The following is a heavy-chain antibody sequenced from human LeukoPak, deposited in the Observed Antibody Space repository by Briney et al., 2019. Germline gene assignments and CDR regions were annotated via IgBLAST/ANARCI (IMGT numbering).Heavy chain of an antibody. V-gene: IGHV4-4*02. Sequence: SETLSLTCAVSGGSISSSNWWSWVRQPPGKGLEWIGEIYHSGSTNYNPSLKSRVTISVDKSKNQFSLKLSSVTAADTAVYYCAREMATIRGAFDIWGQGTMVTVSS. CDR3: AREMATIRGAFDI. D-gene: IGHD5-24*01. CDR2: IYHSGST. J-gene: IGHJ3*02. CDR1: GGSISSSNW.